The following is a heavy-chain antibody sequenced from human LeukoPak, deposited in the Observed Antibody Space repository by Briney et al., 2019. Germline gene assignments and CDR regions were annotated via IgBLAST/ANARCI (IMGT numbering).Heavy chain of an antibody. D-gene: IGHD1-26*01. CDR1: GFTFKYYW. J-gene: IGHJ4*02. CDR2: MKEDGTEE. V-gene: IGHV3-7*01. CDR3: VRGGWELDY. Sequence: GGSLRLSCAASGFTFKYYWMAWVRQAPGKGLEWVAHMKEDGTEEYYVDSVKGRFTIFRDDAKSSLFLQTNSLTAEDTALYYCVRGGWELDYWGQGTLVTVSS.